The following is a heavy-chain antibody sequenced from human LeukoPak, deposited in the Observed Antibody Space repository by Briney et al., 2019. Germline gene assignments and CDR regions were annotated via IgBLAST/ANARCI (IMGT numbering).Heavy chain of an antibody. Sequence: PGGSLRLSCAASGFTFSSYGMHWVRQAPGKGLEWVAVISYDGSNKYYADSVKGRFTISRDNSKNTLYLQMNSPRAEDTAVYYCASGDTYYDFWSGPRPAGGYWGQGTLVTVSS. V-gene: IGHV3-30*03. CDR2: ISYDGSNK. CDR1: GFTFSSYG. J-gene: IGHJ4*02. CDR3: ASGDTYYDFWSGPRPAGGY. D-gene: IGHD3-3*01.